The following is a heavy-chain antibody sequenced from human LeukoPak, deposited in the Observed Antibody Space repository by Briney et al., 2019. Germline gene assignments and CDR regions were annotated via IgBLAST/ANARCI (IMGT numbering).Heavy chain of an antibody. CDR1: GFIFYSHW. J-gene: IGHJ2*01. D-gene: IGHD2-8*02. V-gene: IGHV3-7*01. CDR3: ARIRTEWYLDL. CDR2: IGQDGNEK. Sequence: PGGSLRLSCTGSGFIFYSHWMTWVRQAPGMGLEGVANIGQDGNEKLYVDSVGGRFTISRDNAKSSVYLQLNSLRAEDTAVYNCARIRTEWYLDLWGGGTLVTVSP.